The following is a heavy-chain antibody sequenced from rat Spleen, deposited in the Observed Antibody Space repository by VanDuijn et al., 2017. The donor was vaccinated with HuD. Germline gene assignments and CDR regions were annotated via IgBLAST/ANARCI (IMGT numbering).Heavy chain of an antibody. Sequence: QVQMKETGPGLVQTTQTLSVTCTVSGFSLTSYGVHWVRQAPGKGLEWMGAIWSGGSTDYNSALKSRLSISRDTSKSQVFLKMNSLQTEDTAIYFCTRWDYWGQGVMVTVSS. V-gene: IGHV2-77*01. J-gene: IGHJ2*01. CDR3: TRWDY. D-gene: IGHD1-12*02. CDR2: IWSGGST. CDR1: GFSLTSYG.